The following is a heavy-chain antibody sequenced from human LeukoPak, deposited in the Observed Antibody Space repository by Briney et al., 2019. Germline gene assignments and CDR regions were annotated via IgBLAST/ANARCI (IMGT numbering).Heavy chain of an antibody. D-gene: IGHD3-3*01. J-gene: IGHJ4*02. Sequence: PGGSLRLSCAASGFTFGSYAMSWVRQAPGKGLEWVSAVGGSGASTYYAESVKGRFTISRDNSKNMLYLQMNSLRAEDTAFYYCAKAELGVDTFFDYWGQGTLVTVSS. CDR1: GFTFGSYA. V-gene: IGHV3-23*01. CDR2: VGGSGAST. CDR3: AKAELGVDTFFDY.